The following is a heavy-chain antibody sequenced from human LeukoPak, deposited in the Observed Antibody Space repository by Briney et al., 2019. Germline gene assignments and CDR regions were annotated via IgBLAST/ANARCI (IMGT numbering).Heavy chain of an antibody. Sequence: SETLSLTCAVYGGSFSGYYWSWIRQPPGKGLEWIGEINHSGSTNYNPSLKSRVTISVDTSKNQFSLKLSSVTAADTAVYYCATQLLWFGELLRGTTGDYMDVWGKGTTVTISS. J-gene: IGHJ6*03. D-gene: IGHD3-10*01. CDR3: ATQLLWFGELLRGTTGDYMDV. CDR1: GGSFSGYY. CDR2: INHSGST. V-gene: IGHV4-34*01.